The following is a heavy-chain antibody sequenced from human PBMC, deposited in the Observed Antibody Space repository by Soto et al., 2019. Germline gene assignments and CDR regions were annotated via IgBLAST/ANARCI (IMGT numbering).Heavy chain of an antibody. CDR3: ARDPYSYGYFYYYYYGMDV. CDR1: GFTFSSYS. V-gene: IGHV3-48*02. Sequence: VGSLRLSCAASGFTFSSYSMNWVRQAPGKGLEWVSYISSSSSTIYYADSVKGRFTISRDNAKNSLYLQMNSLRDEDTAVYYCARDPYSYGYFYYYYYGMDVWGQGTTVTVSS. J-gene: IGHJ6*02. D-gene: IGHD5-18*01. CDR2: ISSSSSTI.